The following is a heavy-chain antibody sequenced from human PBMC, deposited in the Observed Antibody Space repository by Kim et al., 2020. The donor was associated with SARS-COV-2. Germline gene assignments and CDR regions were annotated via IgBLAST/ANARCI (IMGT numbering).Heavy chain of an antibody. CDR1: GGSISSSNW. CDR3: ASLFLHDSLGVLDY. D-gene: IGHD3-16*01. V-gene: IGHV4-4*02. CDR2: IYHSGST. J-gene: IGHJ4*02. Sequence: SETLSLTCAVSGGSISSSNWWSWVRQPPGKGLEWIGEIYHSGSTNYNPSLKSRVTISVDKSKNQFSLKLSSVTAADTAVYYCASLFLHDSLGVLDYWGQGTLVTVSS.